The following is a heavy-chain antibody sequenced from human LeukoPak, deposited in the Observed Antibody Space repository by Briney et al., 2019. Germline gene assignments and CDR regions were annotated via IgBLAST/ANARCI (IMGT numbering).Heavy chain of an antibody. CDR3: ARDHGDPYAFDI. CDR1: GYSFTSNG. D-gene: IGHD3-10*01. CDR2: ISVYNGNT. V-gene: IGHV1-18*01. Sequence: ASVKVSCKASGYSFTSNGISWVRQAPGQGLEWMGWISVYNGNTNYAQKLQGRVTMTEDTSTDTAYMELSSLRSEDTAVYYCARDHGDPYAFDIWGQGTMVTVSS. J-gene: IGHJ3*02.